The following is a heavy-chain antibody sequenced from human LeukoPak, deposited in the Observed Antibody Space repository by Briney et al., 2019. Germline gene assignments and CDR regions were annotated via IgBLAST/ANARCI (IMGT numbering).Heavy chain of an antibody. CDR2: ISGSGGST. J-gene: IGHJ4*02. CDR3: AKSRTFGGVIVPFLFDY. CDR1: GFTFSSYA. Sequence: PGGSLRLSCAASGFTFSSYAMSWVRQAPGKGLEWVSAISGSGGSTYYADSAKGRFTISRDNSKNTLYLQMNSLRAEDTAVYYCAKSRTFGGVIVPFLFDYWGRGTLVTVSS. D-gene: IGHD3-16*02. V-gene: IGHV3-23*01.